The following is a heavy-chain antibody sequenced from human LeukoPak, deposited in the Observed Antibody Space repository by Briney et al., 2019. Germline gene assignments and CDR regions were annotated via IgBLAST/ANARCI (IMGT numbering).Heavy chain of an antibody. CDR3: AKHGEAYADSKTDY. CDR1: GFSFMNAW. CDR2: ISDSGRST. V-gene: IGHV3-23*01. J-gene: IGHJ4*02. D-gene: IGHD4-17*01. Sequence: GGSLRLSCAASGFSFMNAWMIWVRQAPGKGLEWVSAISDSGRSTYYADSVKGRFTISRDNSKNTLYLQMNSLRAEDTAVYYCAKHGEAYADSKTDYWGQGTLVTVSS.